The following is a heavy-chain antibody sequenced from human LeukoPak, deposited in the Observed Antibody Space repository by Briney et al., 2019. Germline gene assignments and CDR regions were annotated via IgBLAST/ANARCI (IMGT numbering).Heavy chain of an antibody. V-gene: IGHV3-74*01. Sequence: GGSLRLSCAASGFTFSNYWMHWVRQAPGKGLVWVSRINSDVSRTTYADSVKGRFTISRENAKNTLYLQMNSLRAEDTAVYYCARDGYSSSFYFDYWGKGTLVTVSS. J-gene: IGHJ4*02. CDR1: GFTFSNYW. CDR3: ARDGYSSSFYFDY. D-gene: IGHD6-6*01. CDR2: INSDVSRT.